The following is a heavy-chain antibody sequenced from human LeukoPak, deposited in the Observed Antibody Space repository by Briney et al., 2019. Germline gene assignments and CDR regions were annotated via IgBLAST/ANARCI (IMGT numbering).Heavy chain of an antibody. V-gene: IGHV1-24*01. J-gene: IGHJ4*02. CDR1: GYTLTELS. CDR2: FDPEDGET. D-gene: IGHD1-26*01. CDR3: ATLLEVGATLPYYFDY. Sequence: ASVKVSCKVSGYTLTELSMLWVRQAPGKGLEWMGGFDPEDGETIYAQKFQGRVTMTEDTSTDTAYMELSSLRSEDTAVYYCATLLEVGATLPYYFDYWGQGTLVTVSS.